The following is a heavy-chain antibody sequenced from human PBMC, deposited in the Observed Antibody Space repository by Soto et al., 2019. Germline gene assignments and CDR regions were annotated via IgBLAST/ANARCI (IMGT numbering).Heavy chain of an antibody. CDR3: ASPMHTAMAPGY. CDR2: ISSSSSYI. CDR1: GFTFSSYS. J-gene: IGHJ4*02. D-gene: IGHD5-18*01. Sequence: EVQLVESGGGLVKPGGSLRLSCAASGFTFSSYSMNWVRQAPGKGLEWVSSISSSSSYIYYADSVKGRFTISRDNAKNSLYLQMNSLRAEDTAVYYYASPMHTAMAPGYWGQGTLVTVSS. V-gene: IGHV3-21*01.